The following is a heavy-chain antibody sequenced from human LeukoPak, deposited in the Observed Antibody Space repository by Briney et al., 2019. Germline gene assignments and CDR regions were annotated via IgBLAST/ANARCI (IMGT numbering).Heavy chain of an antibody. J-gene: IGHJ4*02. V-gene: IGHV3-66*01. CDR1: GVIVRSNY. Sequence: GGSLRLSCVGSGVIVRSNYMTWVRQAPGKGPEWVSILYHGGSTYYADSVKGRFSISRDTSKNTLYLQMNSLRVEDTAVYYCATRRFGELTYWGQGTLVTVSS. D-gene: IGHD3-10*01. CDR2: LYHGGST. CDR3: ATRRFGELTY.